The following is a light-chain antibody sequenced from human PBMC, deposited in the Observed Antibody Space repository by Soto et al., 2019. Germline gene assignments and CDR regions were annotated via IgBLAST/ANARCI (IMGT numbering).Light chain of an antibody. J-gene: IGKJ4*01. CDR1: QTISSW. CDR3: QQYNSVSLLT. Sequence: DIQMTQSPSTLSGSVGDRVTITCRASQTISSWLAWYQQKPGRAPKLLIYRASTLESGVPSRFSGSASGTEFTLTISSLQPDDFAIYYCQQYNSVSLLTFGGGTKVDIK. V-gene: IGKV1-5*03. CDR2: RAS.